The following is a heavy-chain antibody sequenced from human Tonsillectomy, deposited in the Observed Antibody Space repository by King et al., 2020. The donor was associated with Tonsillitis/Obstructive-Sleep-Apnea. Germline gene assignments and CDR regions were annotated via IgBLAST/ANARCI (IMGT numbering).Heavy chain of an antibody. D-gene: IGHD2-2*01. J-gene: IGHJ6*03. Sequence: RVTLKESGPALVKPTQTLTLTCTFSGFSLSTSGMCVSWIRQPPGKALEWLARIDWDDDKYYTTSLKTRLTISKDTSKNQVVLTMTNMDPVDTATYYCARMGYCSSTSCYGTPSYMDVWGKGTTVTVSS. V-gene: IGHV2-70*11. CDR1: GFSLSTSGMC. CDR3: ARMGYCSSTSCYGTPSYMDV. CDR2: IDWDDDK.